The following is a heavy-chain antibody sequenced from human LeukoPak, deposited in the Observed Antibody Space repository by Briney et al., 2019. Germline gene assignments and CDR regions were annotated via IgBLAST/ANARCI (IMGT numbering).Heavy chain of an antibody. CDR2: ISSSGNTI. CDR3: GRGSYGTEDFDD. J-gene: IGHJ4*02. CDR1: GFTFSSYE. Sequence: PGGSLSFSCAASGFTFSSYEWDWVRQAPGKGLKWFLYISSSGNTIDYEDSVRDGLTISTDNARNSMYLKMSSWRARDRAIYYCGRGSYGTEDFDDWGQGTLVPV. V-gene: IGHV3-48*03. D-gene: IGHD5-18*01.